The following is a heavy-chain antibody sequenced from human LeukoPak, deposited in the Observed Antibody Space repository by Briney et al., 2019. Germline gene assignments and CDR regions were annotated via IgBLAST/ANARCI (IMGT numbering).Heavy chain of an antibody. D-gene: IGHD4-23*01. CDR2: INHSGST. V-gene: IGHV4-34*01. CDR1: GGSFSGYY. CDR3: ARVDGGNSGSNWFDP. Sequence: PSETLSLTCAVYGGSFSGYYWSWIRQPPGKGLEWIGEINHSGSTNYNPSLKSRVTISVDTSKNQFSLKLSSVTAADTAVYYCARVDGGNSGSNWFDPWGQGTLVTVSS. J-gene: IGHJ5*02.